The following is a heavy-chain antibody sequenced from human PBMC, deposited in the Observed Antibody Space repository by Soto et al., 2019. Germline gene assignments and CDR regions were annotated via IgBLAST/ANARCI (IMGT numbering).Heavy chain of an antibody. CDR3: ARGGIVVVTAKTNWFDP. D-gene: IGHD2-21*02. CDR2: INHSGST. CDR1: GGSFSGYY. V-gene: IGHV4-34*01. Sequence: SETLSLTCGVNGGSFSGYYWSWIRQPPGKGLEWLGEINHSGSTNYNPSLKSRVTISVDTSKNQFSLKLSSVTAADTAVYYCARGGIVVVTAKTNWFDPWGQGTRVTVS. J-gene: IGHJ5*02.